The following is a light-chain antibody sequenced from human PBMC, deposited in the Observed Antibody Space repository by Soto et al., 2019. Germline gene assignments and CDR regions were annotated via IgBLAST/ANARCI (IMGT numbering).Light chain of an antibody. CDR2: DAS. Sequence: DIVLTQSPATLSLSPGERATLSCRASQSVRSFLAWYQRKPGQTPRLLIYDASNRATGIPARFNGSGSGTDLTLTIISLEPEDFAVDYCQQSYSTPYTFVQGTKLELK. CDR3: QQSYSTPYT. V-gene: IGKV3-11*01. CDR1: QSVRSF. J-gene: IGKJ2*01.